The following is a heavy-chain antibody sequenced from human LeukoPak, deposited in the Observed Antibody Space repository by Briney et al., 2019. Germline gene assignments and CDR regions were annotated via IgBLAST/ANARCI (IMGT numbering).Heavy chain of an antibody. Sequence: MDELGGPRGMRLEYVSGIGPDGGTTYYANSVKGRFTISRDNSKYMLYLQMGGLTADDMAVYYCARGAQLTDYWGQGTLVTVSS. J-gene: IGHJ4*02. V-gene: IGHV3-64*01. CDR2: IGPDGGTT. D-gene: IGHD6-13*01. CDR3: ARGAQLTDY.